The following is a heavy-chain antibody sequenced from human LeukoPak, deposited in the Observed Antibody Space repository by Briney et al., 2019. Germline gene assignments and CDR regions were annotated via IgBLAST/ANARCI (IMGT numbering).Heavy chain of an antibody. CDR2: MPYDGSDK. CDR1: GFIFNNFV. V-gene: IGHV3-33*05. D-gene: IGHD5-24*01. J-gene: IGHJ4*02. Sequence: GGSLRLSCATTGFIFNNFVMHWVRPAPGKGLEWVALMPYDGSDKYYADSVKGRFTISRDNSKNTLYLQMNSLRVEDTAIYYCARDLKMKYCDFWGQGTLVTVSS. CDR3: ARDLKMKYCDF.